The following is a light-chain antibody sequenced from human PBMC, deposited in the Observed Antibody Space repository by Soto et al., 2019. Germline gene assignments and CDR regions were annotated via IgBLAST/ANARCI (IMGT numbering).Light chain of an antibody. CDR1: QSLLYTDGKTY. Sequence: EIVLTQTPLTLSVTLGQPASISCKSSQSLLYTDGKTYLYWYLQRPGQPPQSLIYGVSSRFSGVAERFGGSGSGSDFTLKISRVEADDVGVYYCMQSMQLPYTFGQGTKLEIK. V-gene: IGKV2D-29*01. CDR3: MQSMQLPYT. J-gene: IGKJ2*01. CDR2: GVS.